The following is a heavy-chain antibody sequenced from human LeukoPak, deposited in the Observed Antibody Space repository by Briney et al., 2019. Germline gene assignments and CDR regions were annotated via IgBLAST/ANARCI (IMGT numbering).Heavy chain of an antibody. Sequence: ASVKVSCKVSGYTLTELSMHWVRQAPGKGPEWMGGFDPEDGGTIYAQKFQGRVTMTEDTSTDTAYMELSSLRSEDTAVYYCATFRDDAGWFDPWGQGTLVTVSS. CDR1: GYTLTELS. CDR3: ATFRDDAGWFDP. CDR2: FDPEDGGT. D-gene: IGHD1-1*01. V-gene: IGHV1-24*01. J-gene: IGHJ5*02.